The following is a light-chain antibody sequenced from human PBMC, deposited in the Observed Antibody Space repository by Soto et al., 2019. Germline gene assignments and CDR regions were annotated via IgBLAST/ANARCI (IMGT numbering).Light chain of an antibody. CDR1: SSDVGGYNY. CDR3: CSYAGTYTLWV. Sequence: QSVLTQPRSVSGSPGQSVTISCTGTSSDVGGYNYVSWYQQYPGKAPKLIIYDVSKRPSGVPDRFSGSKSGNTASLTISGVQAEDEADYYCCSYAGTYTLWVFGGGTKVTVL. CDR2: DVS. V-gene: IGLV2-11*01. J-gene: IGLJ3*02.